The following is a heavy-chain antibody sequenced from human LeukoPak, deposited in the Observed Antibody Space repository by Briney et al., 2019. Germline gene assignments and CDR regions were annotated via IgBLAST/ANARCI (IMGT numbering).Heavy chain of an antibody. Sequence: PSQTLSLTCTVSGGSISSGSYCWSWIRQPAGKGLEWIGRIYTSGSTNYNPSLESRVTISVDTSKNQFSLKLSSVTAADTAVYYCARDIVVVVAAKIQNWFDPWGQGTLVTVST. CDR2: IYTSGST. D-gene: IGHD2-15*01. V-gene: IGHV4-61*02. CDR3: ARDIVVVVAAKIQNWFDP. CDR1: GGSISSGSYC. J-gene: IGHJ5*02.